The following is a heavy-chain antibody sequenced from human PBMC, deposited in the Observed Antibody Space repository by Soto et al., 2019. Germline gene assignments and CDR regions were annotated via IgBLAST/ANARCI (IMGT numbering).Heavy chain of an antibody. CDR1: GYTFTGYY. V-gene: IGHV1-2*04. D-gene: IGHD2-15*01. CDR2: INPNSGGT. CDR3: ARANRILTAGDFDY. J-gene: IGHJ4*02. Sequence: QVQLVQSGAEVKKPGASVKVSCKASGYTFTGYYMHWVRQAPGQGLEWMGWINPNSGGTNYAQKFQGWVTMTRDTXXSTAYMELSRLRSDDTAVYYCARANRILTAGDFDYWGQGTLVTVSS.